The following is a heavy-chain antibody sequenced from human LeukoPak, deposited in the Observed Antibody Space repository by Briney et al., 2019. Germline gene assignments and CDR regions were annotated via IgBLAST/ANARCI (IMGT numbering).Heavy chain of an antibody. J-gene: IGHJ5*02. CDR2: ISGSGGST. Sequence: GGSLRLSCAASGFTFSSYAMSWVRQAPGKGLEWVSAISGSGGSTYYADSVKGRFTISRDNSKNTLYLQMNSLRAEDTAVYYCAKRPERGYCSSPSCYNWFDPWGQGTLVTVSS. V-gene: IGHV3-23*01. CDR3: AKRPERGYCSSPSCYNWFDP. CDR1: GFTFSSYA. D-gene: IGHD2-2*01.